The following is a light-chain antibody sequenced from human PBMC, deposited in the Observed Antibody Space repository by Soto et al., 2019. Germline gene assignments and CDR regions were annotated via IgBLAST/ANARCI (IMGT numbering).Light chain of an antibody. Sequence: EIVLTQSPATLSLSPGERATLSCSASQSVDNYLDWYQQKPGQAPRLLIYESSNRATGIPARSSGSGSGTDFTLTISSLEPEDFAVYYCQQRSNWPPITFGQGTRLEIK. J-gene: IGKJ5*01. CDR3: QQRSNWPPIT. V-gene: IGKV3-11*01. CDR2: ESS. CDR1: QSVDNY.